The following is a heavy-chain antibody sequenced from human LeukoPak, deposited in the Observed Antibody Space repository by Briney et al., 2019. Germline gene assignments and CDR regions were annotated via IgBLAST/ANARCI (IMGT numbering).Heavy chain of an antibody. D-gene: IGHD6-6*01. CDR2: IRYSGST. V-gene: IGHV4-39*01. J-gene: IGHJ4*02. CDR1: GFTFSSYA. Sequence: GSLRLSCAASGFTFSSYAMSWVRQAPGKGLEWIGNIRYSGSTYYRPSLKSRVTISVDTSKNQFSLNLRSVTAADTAVYYCARRREGSSSVDSWGQGTLVTVSS. CDR3: ARRREGSSSVDS.